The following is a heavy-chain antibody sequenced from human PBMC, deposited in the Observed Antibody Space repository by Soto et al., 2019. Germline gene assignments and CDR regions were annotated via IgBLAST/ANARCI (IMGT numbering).Heavy chain of an antibody. J-gene: IGHJ4*02. CDR3: ARDSSGYASPFVY. CDR1: GGTFSSYA. V-gene: IGHV1-69*01. Sequence: QVQMVQSGAEVKKPGSSVKVSCKASGGTFSSYAISWVRQAPGQGLEWMGGIIPIFGTANYAQKFQGRVTITADESTSTAYMEPSGLRSEDTAVYYCARDSSGYASPFVYWGQGTLVTVSS. D-gene: IGHD5-12*01. CDR2: IIPIFGTA.